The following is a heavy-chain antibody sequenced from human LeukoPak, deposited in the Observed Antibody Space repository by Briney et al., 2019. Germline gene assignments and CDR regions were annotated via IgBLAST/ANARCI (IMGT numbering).Heavy chain of an antibody. Sequence: PSQTLSLTCTVSGGSISSVDYYWSWIRQPPGKGLEWNGYIYYSGSTYYNPSLKSRVTISVDTSKNQFSLKLSSVTAADTAVYYCARATLDCSSTSCYGIGDWFDPWGQGTLVTVSS. D-gene: IGHD2-2*01. V-gene: IGHV4-30-4*08. J-gene: IGHJ5*02. CDR1: GGSISSVDYY. CDR3: ARATLDCSSTSCYGIGDWFDP. CDR2: IYYSGST.